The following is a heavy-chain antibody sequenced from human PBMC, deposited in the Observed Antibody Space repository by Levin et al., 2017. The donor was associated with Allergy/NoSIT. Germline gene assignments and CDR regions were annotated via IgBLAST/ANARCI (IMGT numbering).Heavy chain of an antibody. CDR3: ARERGDGSGRYYYYYYMDV. Sequence: GESLKISCAASGFTVSSHYMSWVRQAPGKGLEWVSVIYSGGSTYYADSVKGRFTISRDNSKNTLYLQMNSLRAEDTAVYYCARERGDGSGRYYYYYYMDVWGKGTTVTVSS. CDR1: GFTVSSHY. V-gene: IGHV3-66*02. CDR2: IYSGGST. J-gene: IGHJ6*03. D-gene: IGHD3-10*01.